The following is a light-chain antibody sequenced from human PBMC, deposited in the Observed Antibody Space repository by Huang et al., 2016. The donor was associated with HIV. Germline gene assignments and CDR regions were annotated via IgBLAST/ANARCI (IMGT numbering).Light chain of an antibody. CDR2: AAS. Sequence: EIVMTQSPVTLSVSLGERATLTCRASQSITTNLAWYQQKPGQAPRLLIYAASTRASGVPARFGGGGSGTECTLTISRLQSEDFAVYFCQQYITWPPLTVGGGTGVGIK. CDR3: QQYITWPPLT. V-gene: IGKV3-15*01. J-gene: IGKJ4*01. CDR1: QSITTN.